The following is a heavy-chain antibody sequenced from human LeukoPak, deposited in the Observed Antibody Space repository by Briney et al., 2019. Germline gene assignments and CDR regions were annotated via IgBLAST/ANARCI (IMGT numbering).Heavy chain of an antibody. CDR2: IYYRGST. CDR3: ARGLYNGYEYSPFDF. CDR1: GGSISNYY. J-gene: IGHJ4*02. V-gene: IGHV4-59*01. Sequence: SETLSLTCTVSGGSISNYYWSWIRQPPGKGLEWIGCIYYRGSTNYNPSLKSRVTISVDTSKNQFSLNLRPVTAADTAVYYCARGLYNGYEYSPFDFWGQGTLVTVSS. D-gene: IGHD5-12*01.